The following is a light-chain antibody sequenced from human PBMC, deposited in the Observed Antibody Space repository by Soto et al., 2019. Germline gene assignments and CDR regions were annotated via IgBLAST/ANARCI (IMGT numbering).Light chain of an antibody. V-gene: IGLV2-23*02. CDR1: SSDVGSYDL. CDR3: CSSAGAGTYV. J-gene: IGLJ1*01. Sequence: QSALTQPASLSGSPGQSIAISCTGTSSDVGSYDLVSWYQQHPGKAPKLMIYEVTKRPSGVSSRFSGSKSGNTASLTIAGLQAEDDADYYCCSSAGAGTYVFGTGTKVTVL. CDR2: EVT.